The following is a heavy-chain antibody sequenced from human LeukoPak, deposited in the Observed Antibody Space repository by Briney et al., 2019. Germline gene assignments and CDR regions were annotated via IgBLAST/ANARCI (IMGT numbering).Heavy chain of an antibody. V-gene: IGHV3-7*01. Sequence: GGSLRLSCAASGFTFSNYWMSWVRQTPGKGPEWVANINQDGSEKYYVDSVKGRFTISRDNAKNSLYLQMNSLRAEDTAVYYCARDQINSSGNKPPFDYWGRGTLVTVSS. CDR1: GFTFSNYW. D-gene: IGHD1-26*01. J-gene: IGHJ4*02. CDR2: INQDGSEK. CDR3: ARDQINSSGNKPPFDY.